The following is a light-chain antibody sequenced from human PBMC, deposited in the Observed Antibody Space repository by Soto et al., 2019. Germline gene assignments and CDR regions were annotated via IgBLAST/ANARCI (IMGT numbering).Light chain of an antibody. V-gene: IGKV1-5*03. Sequence: QMTQSPSTLSVSVGDRVTITCRSSQSISSWLAWYQQKPGKAPKLLIYKASSLESGVPSRFSGSGSGTEFTLTISSLQPDEFATYYCQQYNGPLRTFGKGTKVDIK. J-gene: IGKJ1*01. CDR2: KAS. CDR3: QQYNGPLRT. CDR1: QSISSW.